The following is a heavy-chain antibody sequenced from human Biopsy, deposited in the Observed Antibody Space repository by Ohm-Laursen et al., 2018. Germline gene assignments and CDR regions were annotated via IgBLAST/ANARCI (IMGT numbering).Heavy chain of an antibody. CDR3: ARNTCWYGDLCYFDY. Sequence: AATVKIFCHAYGHSLTSYYMHWARQAPGQGLEWMGMINPSGSTTSYPQIFQGRVTMTRDTSKSTVYMELSSLRSADTAVYFCARNTCWYGDLCYFDYWVQGTLVTVSS. V-gene: IGHV1-46*01. CDR1: GHSLTSYY. D-gene: IGHD6-13*01. CDR2: INPSGSTT. J-gene: IGHJ4*02.